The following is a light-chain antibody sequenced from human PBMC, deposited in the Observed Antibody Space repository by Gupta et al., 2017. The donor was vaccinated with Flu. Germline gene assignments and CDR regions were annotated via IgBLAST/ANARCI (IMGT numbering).Light chain of an antibody. Sequence: SYVLTQPPSVSAAPGQTARITCGGNNIGSKSVHWYQQKPGQAPVVVVHDDCDRPSGTPERFSGSNSGNTATLTITRGEAGDEADYYCQVWDRSSDHFWVFGGGTKLTVL. J-gene: IGLJ3*02. CDR2: DDC. CDR1: NIGSKS. CDR3: QVWDRSSDHFWV. V-gene: IGLV3-21*02.